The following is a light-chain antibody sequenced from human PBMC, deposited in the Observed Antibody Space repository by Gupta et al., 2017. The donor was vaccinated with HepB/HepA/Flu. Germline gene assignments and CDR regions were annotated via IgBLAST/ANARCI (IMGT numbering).Light chain of an antibody. V-gene: IGLV1-40*01. CDR1: SSNIGAGCD. CDR2: GNS. CDR3: QSYDRNLSADVV. J-gene: IGLJ2*01. Sequence: QSVLTQPPSVSGAPGQRVTISCTGSSSNIGAGCDVHWYQQLPGTAPKLLIYGNSNRPSGVPDRFSGSKSGTSASLAITGLQAEDEADYYCQSYDRNLSADVVFGGGTKLTVL.